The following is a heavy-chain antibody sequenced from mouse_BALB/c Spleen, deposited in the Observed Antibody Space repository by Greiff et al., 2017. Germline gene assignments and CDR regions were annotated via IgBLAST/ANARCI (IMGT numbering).Heavy chain of an antibody. CDR1: GFSLTGYG. Sequence: QVQLKESGPGLVAPSQSLSITCTVSGFSLTGYGVNWVRQPPGKGLEWLGMIWGDGSTDYNSALKSRLSISKDNSKSQVFLKMNSLQTDDTARYYCAREPATMNEYYYAMDYWGQGTSVTVSS. D-gene: IGHD2-4*01. CDR3: AREPATMNEYYYAMDY. CDR2: IWGDGST. V-gene: IGHV2-6-7*01. J-gene: IGHJ4*01.